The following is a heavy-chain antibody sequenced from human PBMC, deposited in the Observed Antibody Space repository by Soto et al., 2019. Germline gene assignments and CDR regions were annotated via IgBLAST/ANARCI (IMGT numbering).Heavy chain of an antibody. J-gene: IGHJ6*03. CDR1: GDSFNTHW. D-gene: IGHD5-18*01. V-gene: IGHV5-51*01. CDR2: IYPGDSDT. CDR3: ARHRKDTAMVTFYYYMDV. Sequence: GESLKISCQGSGDSFNTHWIGWVRQMPGKGLEWMGIIYPGDSDTKYSPSFQGQVTISADKSISTAYLQWSSLKASDTAMYYCARHRKDTAMVTFYYYMDVWGKGTTVTVSS.